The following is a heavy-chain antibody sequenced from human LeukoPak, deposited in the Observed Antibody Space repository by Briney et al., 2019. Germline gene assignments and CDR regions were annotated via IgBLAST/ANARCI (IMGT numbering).Heavy chain of an antibody. V-gene: IGHV3-48*03. CDR3: ARNNPDYGELAGFDY. CDR1: GFTFSSYE. J-gene: IGHJ4*02. Sequence: GGSLRLSCAASGFTFSSYEMNWVRQAPGKGLEWVSYISSSGSTIYYADSVKGRFTISRDNAKNSLYLQMNSLRAEDTAVYYCARNNPDYGELAGFDYWGQGTLVNVSS. D-gene: IGHD4-17*01. CDR2: ISSSGSTI.